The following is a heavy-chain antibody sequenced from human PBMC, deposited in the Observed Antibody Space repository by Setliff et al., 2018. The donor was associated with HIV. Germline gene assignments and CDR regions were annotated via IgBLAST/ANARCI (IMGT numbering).Heavy chain of an antibody. CDR2: IRNKANSYTT. J-gene: IGHJ6*02. CDR3: ARGPGASHSYTYGLDV. Sequence: GSLRLSCVGSGFTFNGYAMNWVRQAPGKGLEWVGRIRNKANSYTTEYAASVKGRFIISRDDSRTSVYLQMNSLKTEDTAVYYCARGPGASHSYTYGLDVWGQGTTVTVSS. D-gene: IGHD2-2*01. V-gene: IGHV3-72*01. CDR1: GFTFNGYA.